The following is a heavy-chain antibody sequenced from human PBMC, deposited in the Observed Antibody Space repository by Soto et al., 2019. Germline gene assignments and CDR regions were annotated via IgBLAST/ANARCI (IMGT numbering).Heavy chain of an antibody. CDR2: ISGHNGNT. CDR3: ARDYYGLGSPRSPFFD. CDR1: GYSFTNYG. D-gene: IGHD3-10*01. V-gene: IGHV1-18*01. Sequence: ASVKVSCKASGYSFTNYGISWVRQAPGQGLEWMGWISGHNGNTNYAQKLQGRVTMTTDTSTSTAYMELRSLRSDDTAVYYCARDYYGLGSPRSPFFDRGQGTPVTVSS. J-gene: IGHJ4*02.